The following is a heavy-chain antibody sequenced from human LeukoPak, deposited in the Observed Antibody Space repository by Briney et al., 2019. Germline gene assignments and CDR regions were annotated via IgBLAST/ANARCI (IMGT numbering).Heavy chain of an antibody. CDR3: ARDGLYDILTGYYEFDP. CDR2: INPNSGGT. J-gene: IGHJ5*02. Sequence: ASVKVSCKASGYTFTGYYMHWVRQAPGQGLEWMGWINPNSGGTNYAQKFQGRVTITRDTSASTAYMELSSLRSEDTAVYYCARDGLYDILTGYYEFDPWGQGTLVTVSS. V-gene: IGHV1-2*02. D-gene: IGHD3-9*01. CDR1: GYTFTGYY.